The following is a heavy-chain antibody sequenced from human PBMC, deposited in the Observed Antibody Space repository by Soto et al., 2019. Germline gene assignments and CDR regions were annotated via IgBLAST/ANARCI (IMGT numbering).Heavy chain of an antibody. CDR2: ISAYNGNT. Sequence: ASVKVSCKASGYTFTSYGISWVRQAPGQGLEWMGWISAYNGNTNYAQKLQGRVTMTTDTSTSTAYMELRTLRSDDTAVYYCARDYPISSGWYRCDYWGQGTLVTVSS. D-gene: IGHD6-19*01. CDR1: GYTFTSYG. CDR3: ARDYPISSGWYRCDY. J-gene: IGHJ4*02. V-gene: IGHV1-18*01.